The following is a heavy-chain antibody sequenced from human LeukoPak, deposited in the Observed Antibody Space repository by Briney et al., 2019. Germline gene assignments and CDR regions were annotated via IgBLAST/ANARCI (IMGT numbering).Heavy chain of an antibody. J-gene: IGHJ4*02. Sequence: ASVKVSCKASGFTFTTYGISWVRQAPGQGLEWMGGIIPIFGTANYAQKFQGRVTITADESTSTAYMELSSLRSEDTAVYYCARQSSITGVLDFDYWGQGTLVTVSS. CDR2: IIPIFGTA. D-gene: IGHD7-27*01. CDR3: ARQSSITGVLDFDY. CDR1: GFTFTTYG. V-gene: IGHV1-69*13.